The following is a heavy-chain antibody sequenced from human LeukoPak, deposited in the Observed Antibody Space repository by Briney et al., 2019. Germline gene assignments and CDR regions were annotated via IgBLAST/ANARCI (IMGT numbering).Heavy chain of an antibody. CDR1: GFTFSPYW. CDR3: ARDPSALAGYFDY. J-gene: IGHJ4*02. D-gene: IGHD6-19*01. CDR2: IDSDGSST. Sequence: PGGSLRLSCAASGFTFSPYWMHWVRQAPGKGLVWVSRIDSDGSSTTYADSVKGRFTISSDNAENTLYLQMTSLRAEDTAVYYCARDPSALAGYFDYWGQGTLVTVSS. V-gene: IGHV3-74*01.